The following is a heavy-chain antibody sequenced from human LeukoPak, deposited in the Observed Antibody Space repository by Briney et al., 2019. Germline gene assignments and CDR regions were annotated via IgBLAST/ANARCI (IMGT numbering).Heavy chain of an antibody. CDR2: IYNSGST. J-gene: IGHJ3*02. CDR1: GGSISSYY. CDR3: ARDRGIAARHDAFDI. V-gene: IGHV4-59*01. D-gene: IGHD6-6*01. Sequence: PSETLSLTCTVSGGSISSYYWSWIRQPPGKGLEWIWYIYNSGSTNYNPSLKSRVTISVDTSKNQFSLKLSSVTAADTAVYYCARDRGIAARHDAFDIWGQGTTVTVSS.